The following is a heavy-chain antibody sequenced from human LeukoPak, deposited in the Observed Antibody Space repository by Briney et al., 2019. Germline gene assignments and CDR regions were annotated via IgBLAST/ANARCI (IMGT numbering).Heavy chain of an antibody. Sequence: PGGSLRLSCAASGFTLSGYWMSWVRQAPGRGLEWVAVISYDGSNKYYIDSVKGRFTISRDNSKSTLYLQMNSLRAEDTAVYFCAEDLRWAASTTSCVDYWGQGTLVTVSS. V-gene: IGHV3-30*18. D-gene: IGHD2-2*01. CDR3: AEDLRWAASTTSCVDY. J-gene: IGHJ4*02. CDR1: GFTLSGYW. CDR2: ISYDGSNK.